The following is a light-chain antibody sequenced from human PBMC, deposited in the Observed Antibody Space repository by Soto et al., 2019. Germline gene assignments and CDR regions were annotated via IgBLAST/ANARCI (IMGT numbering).Light chain of an antibody. CDR1: NSNIGSNT. CDR3: AAWDDSLNGVV. CDR2: SNN. Sequence: QLVLTQPPSASGTPGQRVTISCSGSNSNIGSNTVNWYQQLPGTAPKLLIYSNNQRPSGVPDRFSGSKSGTSASLAISGLQSGDEADYYCAAWDDSLNGVVFGGGTKLTVL. V-gene: IGLV1-44*01. J-gene: IGLJ2*01.